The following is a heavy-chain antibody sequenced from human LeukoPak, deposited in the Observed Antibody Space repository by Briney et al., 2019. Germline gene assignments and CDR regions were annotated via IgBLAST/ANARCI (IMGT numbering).Heavy chain of an antibody. V-gene: IGHV1-8*01. D-gene: IGHD2-15*01. CDR3: ARELTVADDAFDI. CDR1: GYTFTSHD. J-gene: IGHJ3*02. Sequence: ASVKVSCKASGYTFTSHDINWVRQATGQGLEWMGWMNPNSGNTGYAQKFQGRVTMTRNTSISTAYMELSSLRSEDTAVYYCARELTVADDAFDIWGQGTMVTVSS. CDR2: MNPNSGNT.